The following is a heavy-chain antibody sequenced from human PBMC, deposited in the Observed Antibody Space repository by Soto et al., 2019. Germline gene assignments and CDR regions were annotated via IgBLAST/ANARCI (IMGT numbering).Heavy chain of an antibody. Sequence: QLQLQQSGSGLVKPSQTLSLTCTVSGASISSAGYSWSWIRQPPGKGLEWIGYIYPSGRTYYNPSLKSRVTISVDRSNNQFSLKLSSVTAADTAVYYCAREGGYSFDFWGQGTLVTVSS. CDR2: IYPSGRT. CDR1: GASISSAGYS. J-gene: IGHJ4*02. V-gene: IGHV4-30-2*01. D-gene: IGHD5-18*01. CDR3: AREGGYSFDF.